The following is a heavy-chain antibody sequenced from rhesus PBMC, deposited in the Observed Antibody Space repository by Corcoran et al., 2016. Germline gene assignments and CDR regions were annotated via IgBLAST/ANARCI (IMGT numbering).Heavy chain of an antibody. CDR1: GGSLNSNY. Sequence: QVQLQESGPGLVKPLETLSLTCAVSGGSLNSNYLSWIRQHPGKGLEWFGNMYVSSSRTTDNHCLKRRGTRTEETSKKQFALKLSSVTAADTAVYYGARGSRGGWYFDLWGPGTPITISS. CDR3: ARGSRGGWYFDL. CDR2: MYVSSSRT. V-gene: IGHV4S11*01. D-gene: IGHD5-42*01. J-gene: IGHJ2*01.